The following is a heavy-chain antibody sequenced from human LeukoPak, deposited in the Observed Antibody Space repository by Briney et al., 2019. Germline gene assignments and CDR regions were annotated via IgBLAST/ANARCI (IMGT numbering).Heavy chain of an antibody. CDR1: GFTFSSYW. V-gene: IGHV3-7*01. D-gene: IGHD6-13*01. CDR2: IKQDGSEK. CDR3: ARDLDHWYSSSWYAFDI. Sequence: GGSLRLSCAASGFTFSSYWMSWVRQAPGKGLEWVANIKQDGSEKYYVDSVKGRFTISRDNAKNSLYLQMNSLRAEDTAVYYCARDLDHWYSSSWYAFDIWGQGTMVTVSS. J-gene: IGHJ3*02.